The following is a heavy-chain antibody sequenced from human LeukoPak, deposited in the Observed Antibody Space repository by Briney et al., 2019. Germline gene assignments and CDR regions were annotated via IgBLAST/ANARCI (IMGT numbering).Heavy chain of an antibody. CDR1: GGSISSHY. CDR3: AREGYSSNWYDY. J-gene: IGHJ5*01. CDR2: ISYTGST. D-gene: IGHD6-13*01. V-gene: IGHV4-59*11. Sequence: SETLSLTCTVSGGSISSHYWARIRQPPGKGLEWIGYISYTGSTNYNPSLKSRVTISVGTSKNQFSLKLRSVTAADTAVYYCAREGYSSNWYDYWGQGTLVTVSS.